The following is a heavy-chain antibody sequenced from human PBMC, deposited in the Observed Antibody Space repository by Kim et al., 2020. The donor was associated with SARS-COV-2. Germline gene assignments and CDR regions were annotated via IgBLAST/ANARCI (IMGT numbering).Heavy chain of an antibody. CDR3: AREGLERYFDCGWFDP. J-gene: IGHJ5*02. Sequence: SVMGRFTISRDNSKNTLSLQMDSLRVEDTAMYYCAREGLERYFDCGWFDPWGQGTLVTVSS. D-gene: IGHD3-9*01. V-gene: IGHV3-30*01.